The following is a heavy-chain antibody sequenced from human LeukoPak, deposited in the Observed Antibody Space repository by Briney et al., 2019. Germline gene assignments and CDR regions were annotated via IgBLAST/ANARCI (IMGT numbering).Heavy chain of an antibody. CDR2: INPNSGGT. J-gene: IGHJ6*02. D-gene: IGHD2-2*01. CDR1: GYTFTGYY. Sequence: ASVKVSCKASGYTFTGYYMHWVRQAPGQGLEWMGWINPNSGGTNYAQKFQGRVTMTRDTSISTAYMELSRLRSDDTAVYYCARLTLGYCSSTSCYVGDYYYYSMDVWGQGTTVTVSS. CDR3: ARLTLGYCSSTSCYVGDYYYYSMDV. V-gene: IGHV1-2*02.